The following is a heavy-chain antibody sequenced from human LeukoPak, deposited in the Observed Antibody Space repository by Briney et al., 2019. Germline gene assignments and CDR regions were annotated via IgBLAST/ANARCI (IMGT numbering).Heavy chain of an antibody. CDR2: ISAYNGNT. Sequence: ASVKVSCKASGYTFTTYGISRVRLAPGQGLEWMGWISAYNGNTNYAQQFQGRVTMTTDASMSTAYMELGSLRSDDTAVYYCARDLIAVRPGWLDPWGQGSLVTVSS. CDR1: GYTFTTYG. D-gene: IGHD6-6*01. J-gene: IGHJ5*02. V-gene: IGHV1-18*01. CDR3: ARDLIAVRPGWLDP.